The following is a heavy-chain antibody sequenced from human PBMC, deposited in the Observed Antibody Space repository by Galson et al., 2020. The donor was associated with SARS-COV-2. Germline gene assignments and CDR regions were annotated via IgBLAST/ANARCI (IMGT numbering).Heavy chain of an antibody. CDR3: ARERIPYAFDI. J-gene: IGHJ3*02. V-gene: IGHV4-31*03. Sequence: PSETLSLTCTVSGGPISSGGYYWSWIRQHQGKGLEWIGYIYYSGSTYYNPSLKSRVTISVDTSKNQFSLKLSSVTAADTAVYYCARERIPYAFDIWGQGTMVTVSS. CDR2: IYYSGST. D-gene: IGHD2-2*02. CDR1: GGPISSGGYY.